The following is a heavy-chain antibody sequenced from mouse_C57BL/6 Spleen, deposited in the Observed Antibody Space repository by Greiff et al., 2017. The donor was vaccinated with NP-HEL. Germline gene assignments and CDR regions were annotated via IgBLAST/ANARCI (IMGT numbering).Heavy chain of an antibody. CDR1: GYTFTSYT. CDR2: INPSSGYT. Sequence: VKLMESGAELARPGASVKMSCKASGYTFTSYTMHWVKQRPGQGLEWIGYINPSSGYTKYNQKFKDKATLTADKSSSTAYMQLSSLTSEDSAVYYCARYDYSKSMDYWGQGPSVTVSS. D-gene: IGHD2-5*01. V-gene: IGHV1-4*01. CDR3: ARYDYSKSMDY. J-gene: IGHJ4*01.